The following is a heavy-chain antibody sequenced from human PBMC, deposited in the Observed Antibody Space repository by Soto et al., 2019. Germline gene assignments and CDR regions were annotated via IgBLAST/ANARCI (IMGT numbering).Heavy chain of an antibody. CDR1: GYTFTSYA. Sequence: ASVKVSCKASGYTFTSYAMHWVRQAPGQRLEWMGWINAGNGNTKYSQKFQGRVTITRDTSTSTAYMELSSLRSEATAVYYCARVNYGSGSYYPPPYGMDVWGQGTTVTVSS. CDR2: INAGNGNT. D-gene: IGHD3-10*01. CDR3: ARVNYGSGSYYPPPYGMDV. J-gene: IGHJ6*02. V-gene: IGHV1-3*01.